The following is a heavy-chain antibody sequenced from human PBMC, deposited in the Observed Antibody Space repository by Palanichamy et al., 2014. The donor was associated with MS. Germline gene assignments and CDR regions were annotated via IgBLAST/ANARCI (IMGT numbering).Heavy chain of an antibody. Sequence: QVQLVESGGGVVQPGRSLRLSCEASGFTFRLFAMQWVRQAPGKGLEWVAVISYDGSNKYYADSVKGRFTISRDNSKNTLYLEMNSLRPEDTAVYYCARDQSGYTYGYRHYYGIDVWGQGTTVTVSS. CDR2: ISYDGSNK. CDR3: ARDQSGYTYGYRHYYGIDV. CDR1: GFTFRLFA. J-gene: IGHJ6*02. V-gene: IGHV3-30*04. D-gene: IGHD5-18*01.